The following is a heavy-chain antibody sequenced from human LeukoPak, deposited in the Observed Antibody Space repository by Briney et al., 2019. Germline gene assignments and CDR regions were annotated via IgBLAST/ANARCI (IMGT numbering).Heavy chain of an antibody. J-gene: IGHJ4*02. CDR1: GYTFTKNG. Sequence: ASVKVSCKASGYTFTKNGISWVRQAPGQGLEWMGWISPYNGNTNYAQKFQGRVTMTTDTSTSTAHMELRSLRSDDTAVYYCATDEDYGGNAKVYWGQGTLVTVSS. CDR3: ATDEDYGGNAKVY. D-gene: IGHD4-23*01. CDR2: ISPYNGNT. V-gene: IGHV1-18*01.